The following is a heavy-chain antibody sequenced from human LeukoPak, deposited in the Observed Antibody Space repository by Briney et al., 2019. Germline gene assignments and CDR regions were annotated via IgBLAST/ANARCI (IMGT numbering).Heavy chain of an antibody. CDR2: MNQDGSEK. J-gene: IGHJ6*02. CDR1: GFTFSESW. D-gene: IGHD3-16*01. V-gene: IGHV3-7*01. Sequence: PGGSLRLSCAASGFTFSESWMSWVRQAPGKGLEWVANMNQDGSEKDYMDSVKGRFTISRDNARKSLYLQMSSLRAEDTAVYYCATYSHWVAGDVWGQGTTVTVSS. CDR3: ATYSHWVAGDV.